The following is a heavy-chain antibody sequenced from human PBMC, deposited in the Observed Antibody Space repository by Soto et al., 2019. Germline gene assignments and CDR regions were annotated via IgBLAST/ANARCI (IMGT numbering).Heavy chain of an antibody. CDR3: ARHALGYSSRNWFDP. J-gene: IGHJ5*02. V-gene: IGHV4-39*01. Sequence: PSETLSLTCTVSGGSISSSSYYWGWIRQPPGKGLEWIGSIYYSGSTYYNPSLKSRVTISVDTSKNQFSLKLSSVTAADTAVYYCARHALGYSSRNWFDPWGQGTLVTVSS. CDR2: IYYSGST. CDR1: GGSISSSSYY. D-gene: IGHD6-19*01.